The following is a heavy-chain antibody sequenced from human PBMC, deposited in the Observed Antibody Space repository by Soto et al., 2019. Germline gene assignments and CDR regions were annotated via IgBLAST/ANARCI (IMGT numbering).Heavy chain of an antibody. D-gene: IGHD3-3*01. CDR1: GYTFTSYA. J-gene: IGHJ4*02. CDR3: ARDTGTYEDFWSGYYRF. V-gene: IGHV1-3*01. Sequence: GASVKVSCKASGYTFTSYAMHWVCQAPGQRLEWMGWINAGNGNTKYSQKFQGRVTITRDTSASTAYMELSSLRSEDTAVYYCARDTGTYEDFWSGYYRFWGQGTLVTVSS. CDR2: INAGNGNT.